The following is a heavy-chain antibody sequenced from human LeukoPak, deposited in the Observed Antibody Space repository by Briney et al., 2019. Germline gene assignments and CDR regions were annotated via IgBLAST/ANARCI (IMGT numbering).Heavy chain of an antibody. CDR2: IGTAGDT. CDR1: GFTFSSYD. CDR3: ARARWIAVAGEYYFDY. D-gene: IGHD6-19*01. Sequence: GGSLRLSCAASGFTFSSYDMQWVRQATGKGLEWVSAIGTAGDTYYPGSVKGRFTISRENAMNSLYLQMNSLRAGDTAVYYCARARWIAVAGEYYFDYWGQGTLVTVSS. J-gene: IGHJ4*02. V-gene: IGHV3-13*01.